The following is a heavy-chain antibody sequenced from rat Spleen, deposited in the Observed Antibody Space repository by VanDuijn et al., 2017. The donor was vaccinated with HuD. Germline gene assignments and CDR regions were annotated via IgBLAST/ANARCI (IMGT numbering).Heavy chain of an antibody. CDR1: GFTFNSYD. CDR3: ARHSSAYYGYNYGWYFDF. CDR2: ISPSGGFT. J-gene: IGHJ1*01. D-gene: IGHD1-9*01. Sequence: EVQLVESGGGLVQPGGSLKLSCAVSGFTFNSYDMAWVRQAPTKGLEWVASISPSGGFTYYRDSVKGRFTVSRDNAKSTLYLQMDSLRSEDTATYYCARHSSAYYGYNYGWYFDFWGPGTMVTVSS. V-gene: IGHV5-25*01.